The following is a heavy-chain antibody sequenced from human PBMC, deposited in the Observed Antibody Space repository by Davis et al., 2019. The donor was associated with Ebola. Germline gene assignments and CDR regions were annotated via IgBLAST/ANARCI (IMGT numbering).Heavy chain of an antibody. CDR2: INHSGST. CDR1: GGSFSGYY. J-gene: IGHJ4*03. D-gene: IGHD6-13*01. Sequence: MPSETLSLTCAVYGGSFSGYYWSWIRQPPGKGLEWIGEINHSGSTNYNPSLKSRVTISVDTSKNQFSLKLSSVTAADTAVFYCARRRAVGTGDYFDYWGKGTTVTVSS. V-gene: IGHV4-34*01. CDR3: ARRRAVGTGDYFDY.